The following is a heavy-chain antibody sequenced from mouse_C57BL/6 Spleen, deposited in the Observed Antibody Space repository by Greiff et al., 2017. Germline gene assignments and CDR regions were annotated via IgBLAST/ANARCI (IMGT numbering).Heavy chain of an antibody. D-gene: IGHD3-2*02. CDR3: ARRTAQATFDY. V-gene: IGHV1-26*01. CDR2: INPNNGGT. J-gene: IGHJ2*01. CDR1: GYTFTDYY. Sequence: VQLQPSGPEPVKPGASVKISCKASGYTFTDYYMNRVKQSHGKSLEWIGDINPNNGGTSYNQKFKGKATLTVDKSSSTAYMELRSLTSEDSAVYYCARRTAQATFDYWGQGTTLTVSS.